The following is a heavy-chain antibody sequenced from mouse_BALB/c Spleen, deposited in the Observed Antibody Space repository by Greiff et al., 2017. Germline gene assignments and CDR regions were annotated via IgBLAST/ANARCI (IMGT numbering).Heavy chain of an antibody. D-gene: IGHD2-14*01. J-gene: IGHJ3*01. Sequence: QVQLKESGPGLVQPSQSLSITCAVSGFSLTSYDVHWVRQSPGKGLEWLGVIWGGGSTDYNAAIISRLSISKDNSKSQVIFKINSQQATDTAIYYGARKDYYGYDEGFAYWGQGTLVTVSA. CDR1: GFSLTSYD. CDR2: IWGGGST. V-gene: IGHV2-2*02. CDR3: ARKDYYGYDEGFAY.